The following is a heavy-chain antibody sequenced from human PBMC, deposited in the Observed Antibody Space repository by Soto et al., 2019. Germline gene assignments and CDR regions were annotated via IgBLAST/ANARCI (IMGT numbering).Heavy chain of an antibody. CDR2: INPSGGST. V-gene: IGHV1-46*01. D-gene: IGHD5-12*01. Sequence: GASVKVSCQASGYTFTSYYIHWVRQAPGQGLEWMGKINPSGGSTSYAQKFQGRVTMTRDTSTSTVYMGLSSLRSEDTAVYYCARGGEMATTKDYYYGMDVWGQGTTVTVSS. CDR3: ARGGEMATTKDYYYGMDV. CDR1: GYTFTSYY. J-gene: IGHJ6*02.